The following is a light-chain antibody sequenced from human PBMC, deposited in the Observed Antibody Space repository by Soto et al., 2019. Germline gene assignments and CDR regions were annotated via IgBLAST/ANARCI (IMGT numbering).Light chain of an antibody. J-gene: IGLJ1*01. CDR1: SSDVGGYNY. Sequence: QSALTQPPSASGSPGQSVTISCTGTSSDVGGYNYVSCYQQHPGKAPKLMIYEVSKRPSGVPDRFSGSKSGNTASLTVSGLQAEDEADYYCSSYAGSNNLYVFGTGTKVTVL. CDR3: SSYAGSNNLYV. V-gene: IGLV2-8*01. CDR2: EVS.